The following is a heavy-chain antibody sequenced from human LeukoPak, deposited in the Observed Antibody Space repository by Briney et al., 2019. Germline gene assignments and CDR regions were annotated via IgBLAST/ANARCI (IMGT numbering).Heavy chain of an antibody. CDR2: INPNSGGT. J-gene: IGHJ3*02. Sequence: ASVNVSCKASGYTFTDYYMHWVRQAPGQGLEWMGWINPNSGGTNYAQKFQGRVTMTRDTSISTVYMELNSLRSDDTAVYYCASKGSGLCSNSSCQGAFDIWGQGTMVTVSS. D-gene: IGHD2-2*01. V-gene: IGHV1-2*02. CDR3: ASKGSGLCSNSSCQGAFDI. CDR1: GYTFTDYY.